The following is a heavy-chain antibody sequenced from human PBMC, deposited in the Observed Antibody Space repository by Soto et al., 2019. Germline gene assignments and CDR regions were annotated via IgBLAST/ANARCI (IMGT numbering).Heavy chain of an antibody. CDR2: IKQDGSEK. V-gene: IGHV3-7*01. J-gene: IGHJ5*02. Sequence: PGGSLRLSCAASGFTFSSYWMSWVRQAPGKGLEWVANIKQDGSEKYYVDSVKGRFTISRDNAKNSLYLQMNSLRAEDTAVYYCARDRRDGSGNNWFDPWGQGTLVTVSS. D-gene: IGHD3-10*01. CDR1: GFTFSSYW. CDR3: ARDRRDGSGNNWFDP.